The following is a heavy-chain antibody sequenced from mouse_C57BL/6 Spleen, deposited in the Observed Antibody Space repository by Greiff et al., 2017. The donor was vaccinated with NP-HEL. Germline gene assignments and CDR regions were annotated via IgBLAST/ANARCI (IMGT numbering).Heavy chain of an antibody. CDR3: ARGVYDYDDWFAY. CDR1: GYAFSSSW. J-gene: IGHJ3*01. Sequence: VQLVESGPELVKPGASVKISCKASGYAFSSSWMNWVKQRPGKGLEWIGRIYPGDGDTNYNGKFKGKATLTADKSSSTAYMQLSSLTSEDSAVYFCARGVYDYDDWFAYWGQGTLVTVSA. D-gene: IGHD2-4*01. CDR2: IYPGDGDT. V-gene: IGHV1-82*01.